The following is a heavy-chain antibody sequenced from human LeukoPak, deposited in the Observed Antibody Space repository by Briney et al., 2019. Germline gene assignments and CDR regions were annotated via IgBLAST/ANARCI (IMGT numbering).Heavy chain of an antibody. Sequence: SETLSLTCAVSGGSISSSNWWSWVRQPPGKGLEWIGEIYHSGSTNYNPSLKSRVTISVDKSKNQFSLKLSSVTAADTAVYYCARGRYQTSDDFWSGYDAFDIWGQGTMVTVSS. D-gene: IGHD3-3*01. J-gene: IGHJ3*02. CDR2: IYHSGST. V-gene: IGHV4-4*02. CDR3: ARGRYQTSDDFWSGYDAFDI. CDR1: GGSISSSNW.